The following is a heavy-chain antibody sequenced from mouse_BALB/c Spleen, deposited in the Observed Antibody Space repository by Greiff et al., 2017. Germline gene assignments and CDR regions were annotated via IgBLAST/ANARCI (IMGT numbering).Heavy chain of an antibody. CDR1: GYTFTSYW. V-gene: IGHV1-7*01. CDR3: ARPYYYGSSYWYFDV. D-gene: IGHD1-1*01. CDR2: INPSTGYT. J-gene: IGHJ1*01. Sequence: QVQLQQSGAELAKPGASVKMSCKASGYTFTSYWMHWVKQRPGQGLEWIGYINPSTGYTEYNQKFKDKATLTADKSSSTAYMQLSSLTSEDSAVYYCARPYYYGSSYWYFDVWGAGTTVTVSS.